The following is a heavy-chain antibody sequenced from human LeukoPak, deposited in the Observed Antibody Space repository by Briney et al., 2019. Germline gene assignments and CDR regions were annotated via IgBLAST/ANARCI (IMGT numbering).Heavy chain of an antibody. CDR2: IDSDSSTM. J-gene: IGHJ4*02. Sequence: GGALRLSCAASGFSFSTYSMNWVRQAPGKGLEWVSYIDSDSSTMYYADSVRGQFTISRDNAKNSLYLQMNSLRAEDTAVYYCASPFDYWGQGTLVTVSS. CDR1: GFSFSTYS. V-gene: IGHV3-48*04. CDR3: ASPFDY.